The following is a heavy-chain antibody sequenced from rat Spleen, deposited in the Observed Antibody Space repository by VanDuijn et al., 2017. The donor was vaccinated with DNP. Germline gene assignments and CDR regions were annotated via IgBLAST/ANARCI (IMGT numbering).Heavy chain of an antibody. CDR2: ITTSGGTT. J-gene: IGHJ2*01. CDR1: GFTFSICD. CDR3: TKDAFDY. V-gene: IGHV5-27*01. Sequence: EVQLVESGGGPVLPGRSLKLSCVVSGFTFSICDMVWVRQAPTKGLEWVATITTSGGTTYYRDSVKGRFTVSRDNAKSTLYLQMESLRSEDTATYYCTKDAFDYWGQGVMVTVSS.